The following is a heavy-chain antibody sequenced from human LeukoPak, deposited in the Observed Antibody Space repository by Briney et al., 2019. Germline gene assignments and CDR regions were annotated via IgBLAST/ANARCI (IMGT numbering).Heavy chain of an antibody. CDR3: AKDPGASVSGFYMDV. CDR1: GFTFRNYG. J-gene: IGHJ6*03. D-gene: IGHD3-3*01. Sequence: GWALRLSCAASGFTFRNYGMQGVRQAAGKGREGVSFVWSDGNNRFYADSVKGRFTISRDNAKNMLYMHMDTLRPEATAVSYCAKDPGASVSGFYMDVWGKGPTVIVSS. CDR2: VWSDGNNR. V-gene: IGHV3-30*02.